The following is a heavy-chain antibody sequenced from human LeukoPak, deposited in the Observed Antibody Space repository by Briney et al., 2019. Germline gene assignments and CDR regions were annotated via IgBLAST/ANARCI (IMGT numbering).Heavy chain of an antibody. CDR2: IYNGGII. J-gene: IGHJ4*02. D-gene: IGHD3-22*01. V-gene: IGHV4-4*07. Sequence: SETLSLTCTVSGDSISRYYWSWIRQPAGKGLEWIGRIYNGGIITYNPSLKSRVTMSIDTSNNQFSLRLRFVTAADTAVYYCARDKYYYDSSGSIRFDYWGQGTLVTVSS. CDR3: ARDKYYYDSSGSIRFDY. CDR1: GDSISRYY.